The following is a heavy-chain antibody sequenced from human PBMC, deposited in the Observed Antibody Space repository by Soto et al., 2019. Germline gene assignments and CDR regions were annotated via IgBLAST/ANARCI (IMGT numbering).Heavy chain of an antibody. CDR2: TYYRSRWYT. V-gene: IGHV6-1*01. Sequence: SQTLSLTCAISGDSVSSNRAAWGWIRQSPSRGLEWLGRTYYRSRWYTDYTDSVKSRITINPDTYRNQFSLQLNSVTPEDTAVYYCAREDSAATKDAFDMWGPGTMVTVSS. CDR1: GDSVSSNRAA. CDR3: AREDSAATKDAFDM. D-gene: IGHD3-10*01. J-gene: IGHJ3*02.